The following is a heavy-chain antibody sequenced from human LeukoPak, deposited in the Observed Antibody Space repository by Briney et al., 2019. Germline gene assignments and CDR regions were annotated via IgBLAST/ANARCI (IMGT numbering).Heavy chain of an antibody. CDR1: GGSISSGDYY. V-gene: IGHV4-30-4*08. CDR2: IYYSGST. Sequence: SETLSLTCTVSGGSISSGDYYWSWIRQPPGKGLEWIGYIYYSGSTYYNPSLKSRVTISVDTSKIHFSLKLSSVTAADTALYYCARSRRYYYGSSGYYAFDIWGQGTMVTVSS. CDR3: ARSRRYYYGSSGYYAFDI. D-gene: IGHD3-22*01. J-gene: IGHJ3*02.